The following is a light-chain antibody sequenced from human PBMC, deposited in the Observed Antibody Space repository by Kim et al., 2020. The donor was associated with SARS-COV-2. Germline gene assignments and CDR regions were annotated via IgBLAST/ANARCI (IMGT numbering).Light chain of an antibody. CDR2: LAS. V-gene: IGKV1-5*03. CDR1: EDISTW. Sequence: SASVGDRVTITCRASEDISTWLAWYQQKPGRAPKLLLYLASTLESGVSSRFTGSGSGTGFTLTISSLQPDDVATYYCQHYSRFPYTFGQGTKLEIK. J-gene: IGKJ2*01. CDR3: QHYSRFPYT.